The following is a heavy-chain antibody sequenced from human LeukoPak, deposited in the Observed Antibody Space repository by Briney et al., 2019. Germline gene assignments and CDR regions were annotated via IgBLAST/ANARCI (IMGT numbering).Heavy chain of an antibody. D-gene: IGHD4/OR15-4a*01. CDR3: ARRAGAYSHPYDY. J-gene: IGHJ4*02. V-gene: IGHV3-7*03. Sequence: GGSLRLSCAASGFTFSSYWMSWARQAPGKGLEWVANIKEDGGEKYSVDSVKGRFTISRDNAMNSLYLEMNSLRAEDTAVYYCARRAGAYSHPYDYWGQGTLVTVSS. CDR1: GFTFSSYW. CDR2: IKEDGGEK.